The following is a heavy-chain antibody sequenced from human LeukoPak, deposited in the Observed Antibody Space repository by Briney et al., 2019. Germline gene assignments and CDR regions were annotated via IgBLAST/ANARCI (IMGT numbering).Heavy chain of an antibody. CDR3: ARDPTSMIRGVKSSFDY. J-gene: IGHJ4*02. Sequence: VASVKVSCKVSGYTLTELSMHWVRQAPGKGLEWMGGFDPEDGEKVYAQKFQGRLTMTEDTSTSTAYMELRSLRSDDTAVYYCARDPTSMIRGVKSSFDYWGQGTLVTVSS. V-gene: IGHV1-24*01. CDR1: GYTLTELS. CDR2: FDPEDGEK. D-gene: IGHD3-10*01.